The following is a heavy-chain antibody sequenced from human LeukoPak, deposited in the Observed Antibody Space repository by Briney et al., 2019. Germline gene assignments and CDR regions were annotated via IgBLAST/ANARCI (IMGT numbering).Heavy chain of an antibody. CDR1: GFTFDDYA. D-gene: IGHD1-26*01. V-gene: IGHV3-9*01. CDR3: AKEKTIVGATIRGYFDY. J-gene: IGHJ4*02. Sequence: GGSLRLSCAASGFTFDDYAMHWVRHAPGKGLEWVSGISWNSGSIGYADSVKGRFTISRDNAKNSLYLQMNSLRAKDTALYYCAKEKTIVGATIRGYFDYWGQGTLVTVSS. CDR2: ISWNSGSI.